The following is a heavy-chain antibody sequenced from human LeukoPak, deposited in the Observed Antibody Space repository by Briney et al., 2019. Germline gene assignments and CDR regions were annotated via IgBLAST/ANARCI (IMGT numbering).Heavy chain of an antibody. V-gene: IGHV4-38-2*02. CDR3: ASRMSFGDGFDY. J-gene: IGHJ4*02. D-gene: IGHD3-10*01. Sequence: SETLSLTCTVSGYSISSGYYWGWIRQPPGKGLEWIGSIYHSGRTFYNPSLKSRVTISVDTSKNQFSLKLSSVTAADTAVYYCASRMSFGDGFDYWGQGTLVTVSS. CDR2: IYHSGRT. CDR1: GYSISSGYY.